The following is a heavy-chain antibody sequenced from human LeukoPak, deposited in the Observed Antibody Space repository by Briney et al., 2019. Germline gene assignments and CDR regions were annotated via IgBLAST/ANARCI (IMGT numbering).Heavy chain of an antibody. J-gene: IGHJ4*02. CDR2: INHSGGT. D-gene: IGHD4-11*01. V-gene: IGHV4-34*01. CDR1: GGSFSGYY. Sequence: SETLSLTCAVYGGSFSGYYWSWIRQPPGKGLEWIGEINHSGGTNYNPSLKSRVTISVDTSKNQFSLKLSSVTAADTAVYYCARHYTYGPRRFDYWGQGTLVTVSS. CDR3: ARHYTYGPRRFDY.